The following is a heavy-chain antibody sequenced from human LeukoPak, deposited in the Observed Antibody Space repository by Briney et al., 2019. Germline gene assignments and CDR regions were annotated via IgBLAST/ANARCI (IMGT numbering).Heavy chain of an antibody. CDR1: GGSIRSGTYH. CDR3: VRERIQVWVKVFDY. Sequence: SETLSLTCSVSGGSIRSGTYHWTWIRQPAGKGLEWLGHISSNENTNYNPALQSRVTISLDTSKNQFSLRLSSVTAADTAVYYGVRERIQVWVKVFDYWGQGALVAVSS. V-gene: IGHV4-61*09. CDR2: ISSNENT. J-gene: IGHJ4*02. D-gene: IGHD5-18*01.